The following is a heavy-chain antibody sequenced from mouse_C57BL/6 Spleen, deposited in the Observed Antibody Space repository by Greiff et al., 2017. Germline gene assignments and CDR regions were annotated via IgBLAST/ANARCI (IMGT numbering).Heavy chain of an antibody. V-gene: IGHV1-53*01. CDR3: ARARYDYDDGQFAD. D-gene: IGHD2-4*01. CDR1: GYTFTSYW. J-gene: IGHJ3*01. CDR2: INPGNGGT. Sequence: QVQLQQPGTELVKPGASVKLSCKASGYTFTSYWMHWVKQRPGQGLEWIGNINPGNGGTNYNAKFKSKATLTVDKSSSTAYLQLSSLTSEDAAVYNCARARYDYDDGQFADWGQGTLVTVSA.